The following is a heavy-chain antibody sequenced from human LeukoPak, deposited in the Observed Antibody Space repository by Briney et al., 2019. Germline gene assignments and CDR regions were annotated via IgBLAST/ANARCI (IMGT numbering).Heavy chain of an antibody. CDR2: INSDGSST. D-gene: IGHD3-22*01. CDR1: GFTFSSYW. J-gene: IGHJ4*02. V-gene: IGHV3-74*01. Sequence: GGSLRLSCAASGFTFSSYWMHWVRQAPGKGLVWVSRINSDGSSTSYADSVKGRFTISRDNAKNTLYLQMNSLRAEDTAVYYCTTAFLPAYYYDSSPDYWGQGTLVTVSS. CDR3: TTAFLPAYYYDSSPDY.